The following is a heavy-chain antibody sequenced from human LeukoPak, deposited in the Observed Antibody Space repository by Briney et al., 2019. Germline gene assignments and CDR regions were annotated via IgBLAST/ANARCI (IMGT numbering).Heavy chain of an antibody. D-gene: IGHD6-19*01. CDR3: ARGKFGSGWIFDY. Sequence: GGSLRLSCAASGFTFSSHWMTWVRQAPGKGLECVANIGKDGSEEYYLDSVKGRFTISRDNAKDSLYLQMNSLRVEDTAVYYCARGKFGSGWIFDYWGQGTLVTVSS. CDR1: GFTFSSHW. CDR2: IGKDGSEE. V-gene: IGHV3-7*04. J-gene: IGHJ4*02.